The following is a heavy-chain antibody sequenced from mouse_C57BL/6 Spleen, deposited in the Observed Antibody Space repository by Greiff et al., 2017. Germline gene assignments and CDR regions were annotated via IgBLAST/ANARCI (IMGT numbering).Heavy chain of an antibody. CDR3: ARWLLYWFAY. CDR2: IYPSSGDT. Sequence: QVQLQQSGAELARPGASVKLSCKASGYTFTSYGIRWVKQRPGQGLEWIGEIYPSSGDTYYNEKFKGKATLTVDKSSSTAYMELRSLTSEDSAVYCCARWLLYWFAYWGQGTLVTVSA. D-gene: IGHD2-3*01. J-gene: IGHJ3*01. CDR1: GYTFTSYG. V-gene: IGHV1-81*01.